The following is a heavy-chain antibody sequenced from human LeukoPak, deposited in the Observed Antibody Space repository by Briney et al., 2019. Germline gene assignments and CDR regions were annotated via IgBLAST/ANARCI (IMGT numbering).Heavy chain of an antibody. D-gene: IGHD5-24*01. J-gene: IGHJ6*02. CDR2: VSGSSRFT. V-gene: IGHV3-11*06. Sequence: GWSLRLSCAASGFTSSDYYMSWIRKAPGRGLEWVSYVSGSSRFTTYADSVRDRFTISRDNAKNSLYLQMNSLRAEDTAVYYCSAGYNSDYFFYYGLDVWGQGTTVTVSS. CDR1: GFTSSDYY. CDR3: SAGYNSDYFFYYGLDV.